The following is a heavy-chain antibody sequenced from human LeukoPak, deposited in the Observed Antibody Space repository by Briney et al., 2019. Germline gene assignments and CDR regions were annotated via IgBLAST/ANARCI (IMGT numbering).Heavy chain of an antibody. V-gene: IGHV1-8*01. CDR2: MNPNSGNT. Sequence: ASVKVSCKASGYTFTSYDINWVRQATGQGLEWMGWMNPNSGNTGYAQKFQGRVTMTRNTSISTAYMELSSLRSEDTAVYYCGRQALDSGYDLDAFDIWGQGTMVTVSS. CDR1: GYTFTSYD. CDR3: GRQALDSGYDLDAFDI. D-gene: IGHD5-12*01. J-gene: IGHJ3*02.